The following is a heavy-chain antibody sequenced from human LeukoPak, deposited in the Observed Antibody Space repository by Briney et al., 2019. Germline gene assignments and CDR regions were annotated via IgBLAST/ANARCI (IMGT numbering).Heavy chain of an antibody. D-gene: IGHD3-9*01. CDR2: MNPNSGNI. CDR1: GYTFTSYD. J-gene: IGHJ4*02. Sequence: ASVKVSCKASGYTFTSYDINWVRQATGQGLEWMGWMNPNSGNIGYAQKFQGRVTMTRNTSISTAYMELSSLRSEDTAVYYCATAPSRLRYFDWLLYGGGDYWGQGTLVTVSS. V-gene: IGHV1-8*01. CDR3: ATAPSRLRYFDWLLYGGGDY.